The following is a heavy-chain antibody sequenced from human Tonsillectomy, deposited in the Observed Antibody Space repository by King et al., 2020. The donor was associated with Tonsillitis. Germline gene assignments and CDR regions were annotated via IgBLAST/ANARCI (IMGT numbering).Heavy chain of an antibody. J-gene: IGHJ3*02. CDR2: INWSGGST. Sequence: VQLVESGGGVVRPGGSLRLSCAASGFTFGDYDMSWVRQAPGKGLEWVSAINWSGGSTGYADSVKGRFTISRDNAKNSLYLQMKSLRAEDTALYYCARDRDYYDSSGYRYDAFDIWGQGTMVTVSS. CDR1: GFTFGDYD. D-gene: IGHD3-22*01. CDR3: ARDRDYYDSSGYRYDAFDI. V-gene: IGHV3-20*04.